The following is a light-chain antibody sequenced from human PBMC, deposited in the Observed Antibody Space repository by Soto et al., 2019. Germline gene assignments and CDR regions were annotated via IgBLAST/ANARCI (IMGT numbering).Light chain of an antibody. CDR1: QTVTNNH. Sequence: PGGRATLSCRASQTVTNNHLAWYQQKPGQAPRLLIYNVSRRATGIPDRFSGSGSGTDFTLTISRLEPEDFAVYYCQQYGSSPTWTFGLGTKWIS. V-gene: IGKV3-20*01. CDR3: QQYGSSPTWT. J-gene: IGKJ1*01. CDR2: NVS.